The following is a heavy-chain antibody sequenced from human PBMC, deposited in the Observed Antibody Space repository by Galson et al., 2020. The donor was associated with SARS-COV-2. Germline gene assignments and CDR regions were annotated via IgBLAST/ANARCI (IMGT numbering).Heavy chain of an antibody. J-gene: IGHJ4*02. CDR1: GFSLSDATFG. V-gene: IGHV2-26*01. CDR3: ARIRFGDYAPNF. D-gene: IGHD4-17*01. CDR2: IFSDDEK. Sequence: SGPTLVKPTETLTLTCTVSGFSLSDATFGVSWIRQPPGKAPEWLAHIFSDDEKSYSTSLKNRLTISKDTSKRQVVLSMTNMDPMDTATYHCARIRFGDYAPNFWGQGTLVTVSS.